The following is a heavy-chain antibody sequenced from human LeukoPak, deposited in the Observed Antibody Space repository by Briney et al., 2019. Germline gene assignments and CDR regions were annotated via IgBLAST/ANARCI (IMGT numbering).Heavy chain of an antibody. Sequence: SVKVSCKASGGTFSSHAISWVRQAAGQGLEWVGGIIPSFGTTNYAQKFQGRVTITTDESTSTGYMELRSLRSDDTAVYYCARGDSGYDYGFDNWGQGTLVTVSS. D-gene: IGHD5-12*01. V-gene: IGHV1-69*05. CDR2: IIPSFGTT. CDR1: GGTFSSHA. J-gene: IGHJ4*02. CDR3: ARGDSGYDYGFDN.